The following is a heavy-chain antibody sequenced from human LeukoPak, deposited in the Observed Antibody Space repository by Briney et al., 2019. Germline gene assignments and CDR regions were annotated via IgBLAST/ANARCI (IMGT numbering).Heavy chain of an antibody. Sequence: SETLSLTCAVSGGSFSGYYWSWIRQPPGKGLEWIGQINHSGSTNYNPSLKSRVTISVDTSKNKFSLKLSSVPAADTAVYYCARKYSGYDPPHHWGQGTLVTVPS. D-gene: IGHD5-12*01. CDR3: ARKYSGYDPPHH. V-gene: IGHV4-34*01. CDR2: INHSGST. J-gene: IGHJ5*02. CDR1: GGSFSGYY.